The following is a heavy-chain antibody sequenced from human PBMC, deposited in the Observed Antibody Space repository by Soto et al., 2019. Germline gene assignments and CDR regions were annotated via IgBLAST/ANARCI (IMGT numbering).Heavy chain of an antibody. CDR3: ARDYVEWAQQNQPGY. CDR1: GFTFSSYS. D-gene: IGHD1-26*01. Sequence: GGSLRLSCAASGFTFSSYSMNWVRQAPGKGLEWVSSISSSSSYIYYADSVKGRFTISRDNAKNSLYLQMNSLRAEDTSVYYCARDYVEWAQQNQPGYWGQGTLVTVSS. V-gene: IGHV3-21*01. J-gene: IGHJ4*02. CDR2: ISSSSSYI.